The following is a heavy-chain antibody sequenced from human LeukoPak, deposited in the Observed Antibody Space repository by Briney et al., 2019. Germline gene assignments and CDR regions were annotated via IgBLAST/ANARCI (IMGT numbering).Heavy chain of an antibody. CDR3: ARDRDVDYGNDGFDI. D-gene: IGHD4/OR15-4a*01. CDR2: ISASGQTI. Sequence: GGSLRLSCAASGFSFSTYEFHWVRHAPGKGLEWVSYISASGQTIYYADSVRGRFTISRDNAKNSPYLQMNSLGAEDTAVYHCARDRDVDYGNDGFDIWGQGTTVTVSS. J-gene: IGHJ3*02. V-gene: IGHV3-48*03. CDR1: GFSFSTYE.